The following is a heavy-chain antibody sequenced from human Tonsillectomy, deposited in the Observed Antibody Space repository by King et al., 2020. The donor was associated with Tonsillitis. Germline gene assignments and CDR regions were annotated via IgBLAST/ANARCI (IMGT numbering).Heavy chain of an antibody. J-gene: IGHJ3*02. CDR2: IIPIFDTA. CDR3: ASNTDSRSRYSDI. CDR1: GGTFSSFA. D-gene: IGHD6-25*01. V-gene: IGHV1-69*01. Sequence: QLVQSGAEVKKPGSSVKVSCKASGGTFSSFAISWVRQAPGQGLEWMGGIIPIFDTANYAQKVQGRVTITADESTSTAYMELSILRSEDTAVYYCASNTDSRSRYSDIWGQGTMVTVSS.